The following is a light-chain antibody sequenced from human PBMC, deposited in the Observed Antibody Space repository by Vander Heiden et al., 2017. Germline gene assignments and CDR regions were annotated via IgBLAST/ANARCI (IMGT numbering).Light chain of an antibody. Sequence: QSALTQPASVSGSHGQSITLSCTGTSSDVGAYNYVSWYQQHPGKASKVSISDVSNRPSWVSNRFSGSKSGNTASLTISALQAEYEADYYCSSYTSSLTRVFGSGTKVTVL. CDR1: SSDVGAYNY. CDR2: DVS. CDR3: SSYTSSLTRV. J-gene: IGLJ1*01. V-gene: IGLV2-14*01.